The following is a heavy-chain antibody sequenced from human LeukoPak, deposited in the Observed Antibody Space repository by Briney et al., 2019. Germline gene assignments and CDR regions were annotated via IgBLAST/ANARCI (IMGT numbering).Heavy chain of an antibody. J-gene: IGHJ4*02. D-gene: IGHD3-16*01. CDR2: IYYSGST. CDR1: GGSISYYY. V-gene: IGHV4-59*12. Sequence: SETLSLTCTVSGGSISYYYWSWIRQPPGKGLEWIGYIYYSGSTNYSPSLKSRVTISVDTSKNQFSLKLSSVTAADTAVYYCARGFGGYYFDYWGQGTLVTVSS. CDR3: ARGFGGYYFDY.